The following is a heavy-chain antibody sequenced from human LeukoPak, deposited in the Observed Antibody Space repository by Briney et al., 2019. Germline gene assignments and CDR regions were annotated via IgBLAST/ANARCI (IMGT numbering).Heavy chain of an antibody. CDR2: INPNSGGT. Sequence: ASVKVSCKASGYTFTGYYMHWGRQAPGQGLEWMGWINPNSGGTNYAQKFQGWVTMTRDTSISTAYMELSRLRSDDTAVYYCARETPTIPAGIVGADYFDYWGQGTLVTVSS. J-gene: IGHJ4*02. CDR1: GYTFTGYY. CDR3: ARETPTIPAGIVGADYFDY. V-gene: IGHV1-2*04. D-gene: IGHD1-26*01.